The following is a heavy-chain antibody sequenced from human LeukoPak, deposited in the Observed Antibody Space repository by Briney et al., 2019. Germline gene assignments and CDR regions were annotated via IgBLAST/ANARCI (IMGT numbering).Heavy chain of an antibody. CDR1: GFIFGDYN. J-gene: IGHJ6*02. CDR2: ISSGGSTI. Sequence: PGGSLRLSCAASGFIFGDYNMNWVRQAPGKGLEWVSYISSGGSTIYYADSVKGRFTISRDNAKNSLYLQMNSLRAEDTAVYYCARPKGSGSYSYYYYGMDVWGQGTTVTVSS. D-gene: IGHD1-26*01. CDR3: ARPKGSGSYSYYYYGMDV. V-gene: IGHV3-48*04.